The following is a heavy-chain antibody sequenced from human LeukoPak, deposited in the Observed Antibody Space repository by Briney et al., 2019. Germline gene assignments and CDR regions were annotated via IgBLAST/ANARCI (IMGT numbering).Heavy chain of an antibody. J-gene: IGHJ4*02. Sequence: GGSLRLSCAASGFAFSSYSMNWVRQAPGRGLEWVSSISSSSSYIYYADSVKGRFTISRDNAKNSLYLQMNSLRAEDTAVYYCARDGVAAAGDFDYWGQGTLVTVSS. CDR1: GFAFSSYS. CDR2: ISSSSSYI. CDR3: ARDGVAAAGDFDY. V-gene: IGHV3-21*01. D-gene: IGHD6-13*01.